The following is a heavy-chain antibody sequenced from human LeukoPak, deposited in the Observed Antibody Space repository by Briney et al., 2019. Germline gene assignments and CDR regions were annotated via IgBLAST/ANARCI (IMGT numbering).Heavy chain of an antibody. Sequence: SETLSLTCSVSGGSISSTTYYWDWIRQPPGKGLEWIGSIYYSGNTYYNASLKSQVSISIDTSKNQFSLRLTSVTAADTAVYYCARQTGSGLFILPGGQGTLVTVSS. V-gene: IGHV4-39*01. D-gene: IGHD3/OR15-3a*01. J-gene: IGHJ4*02. CDR3: ARQTGSGLFILP. CDR1: GGSISSTTYY. CDR2: IYYSGNT.